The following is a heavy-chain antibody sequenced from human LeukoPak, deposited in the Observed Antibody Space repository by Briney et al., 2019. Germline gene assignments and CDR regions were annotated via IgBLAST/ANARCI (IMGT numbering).Heavy chain of an antibody. CDR1: GGSFSGYY. CDR3: ARVFLGYCSSTSCYNRWYFGY. CDR2: INHSGST. Sequence: SETLSLTCAVYGGSFSGYYWSWIRQPPGKGLEWIGEINHSGSTNYNPSLKSRVTISVDTSKNQFSLKLSSVTAADTAVYYCARVFLGYCSSTSCYNRWYFGYWGQGTLVTVSS. J-gene: IGHJ4*02. D-gene: IGHD2-2*02. V-gene: IGHV4-34*01.